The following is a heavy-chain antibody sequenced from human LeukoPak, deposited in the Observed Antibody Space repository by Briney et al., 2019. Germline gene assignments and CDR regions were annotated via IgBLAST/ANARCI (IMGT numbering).Heavy chain of an antibody. CDR2: ISSSSSYT. CDR1: GFTFSDYY. J-gene: IGHJ4*01. Sequence: GGSLRLSCAASGFTFSDYYMSWIRQAPGKGLEWVSYISSSSSYTNYADSVKGRFTISRDNAKNSLYLQMNSLKASDTAMYYCARLEDYSPSGTKGPFDYWGHGTLVTVSS. CDR3: ARLEDYSPSGTKGPFDY. D-gene: IGHD3-10*01. V-gene: IGHV3-11*03.